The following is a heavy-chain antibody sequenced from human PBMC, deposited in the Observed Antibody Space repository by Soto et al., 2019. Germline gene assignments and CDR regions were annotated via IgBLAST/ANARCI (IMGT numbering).Heavy chain of an antibody. CDR2: INHSGST. CDR1: GGSFSGYY. J-gene: IGHJ5*02. Sequence: SETLSLTCAVYGGSFSGYYWSWIRQPPGKGLEWIGEINHSGSTNYNPSLKSRVTISVDTSKNQFSLKLSSVTAADTAVYYCARGRGRRYFDWLLFEDYNWFDPWGQGTLVTVS. V-gene: IGHV4-34*01. D-gene: IGHD3-9*01. CDR3: ARGRGRRYFDWLLFEDYNWFDP.